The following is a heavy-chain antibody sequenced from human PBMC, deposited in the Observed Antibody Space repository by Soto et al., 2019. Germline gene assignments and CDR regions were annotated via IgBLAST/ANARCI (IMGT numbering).Heavy chain of an antibody. V-gene: IGHV4-30-4*08. Sequence: PSETLSLTCTVSGGSISSGDYYWSWIRQPPGEGLEWIGYIYYSGSTYYNPSLKSRVTISVDTSKNQFSLKLSSVTAADTAVYYCARDLPYCSGGSCYSSWFDPWGQGTLVTVSS. J-gene: IGHJ5*02. D-gene: IGHD2-15*01. CDR2: IYYSGST. CDR1: GGSISSGDYY. CDR3: ARDLPYCSGGSCYSSWFDP.